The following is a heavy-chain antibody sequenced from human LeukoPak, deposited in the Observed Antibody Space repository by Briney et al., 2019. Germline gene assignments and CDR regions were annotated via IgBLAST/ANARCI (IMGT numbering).Heavy chain of an antibody. CDR2: MHYSGST. D-gene: IGHD2-2*02. CDR1: GGSITNYY. CDR3: ARDGCSSTSCYTDWFDP. J-gene: IGHJ5*02. V-gene: IGHV4-59*01. Sequence: SETLSLTCTVSGGSITNYYWSWIRQPPGKGLECIGYMHYSGSTDYSPSLKSRVTISVDTSKNQFSLKLSSVTAADTAVYYCARDGCSSTSCYTDWFDPWGQGTLVTVSS.